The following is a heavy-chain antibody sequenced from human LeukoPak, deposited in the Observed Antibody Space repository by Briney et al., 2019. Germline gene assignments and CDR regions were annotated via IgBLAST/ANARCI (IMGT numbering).Heavy chain of an antibody. CDR3: ARSQSSSLIDY. V-gene: IGHV3-33*01. J-gene: IGHJ4*02. CDR1: GFSLSAYG. D-gene: IGHD6-13*01. Sequence: GGSLRLSCAASGFSLSAYGVHWVRQAPGKGLEWVAVIWYDGTSKDYADFVKGRFTFSRDNSKNTLYLQMNSLTVEDTAVYYCARSQSSSLIDYWGQGTLVTVSS. CDR2: IWYDGTSK.